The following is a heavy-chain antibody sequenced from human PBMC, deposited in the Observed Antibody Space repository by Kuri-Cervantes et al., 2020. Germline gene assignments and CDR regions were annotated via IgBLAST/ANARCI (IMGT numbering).Heavy chain of an antibody. D-gene: IGHD3-22*01. J-gene: IGHJ6*02. CDR1: GFTFDDYA. V-gene: IGHV3-9*01. CDR3: AKGVVVTRYGMDV. Sequence: GGSLRLSCAASGFTFDDYAMHWVRQAPGKGLEWVSGISWNSGSIGYADSVKGRFTISRDNAKNSPYLQMNSLRAEDTALYYCAKGVVVTRYGMDVWGQGTTVTVSS. CDR2: ISWNSGSI.